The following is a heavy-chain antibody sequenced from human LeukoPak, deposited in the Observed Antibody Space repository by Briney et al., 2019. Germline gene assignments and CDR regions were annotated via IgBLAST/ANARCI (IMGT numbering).Heavy chain of an antibody. CDR1: GFTFTNAW. V-gene: IGHV3-23*01. D-gene: IGHD6-19*01. Sequence: GGSLRLSCAASGFTFTNAWMSWVRQAPGKGLEWVSAISGSGGSTYYADSVKGRFTISRDSSKNTPYLQMNSLRAEDTAVYYCAKSQSGWYSFDYWGQGALVTVSS. CDR2: ISGSGGST. J-gene: IGHJ4*02. CDR3: AKSQSGWYSFDY.